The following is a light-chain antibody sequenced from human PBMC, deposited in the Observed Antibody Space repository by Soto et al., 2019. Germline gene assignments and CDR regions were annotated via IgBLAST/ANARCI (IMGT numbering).Light chain of an antibody. V-gene: IGKV4-1*01. CDR3: QQSSSTPLT. J-gene: IGKJ3*01. CDR2: WAS. Sequence: DIVMTQSPDSLAVSLGERATINCKSSQSVLYSSNNKNYLAWYQQKPGQPPKLLIYWASTRESGVPDRFSGSGSRTDFTLTISSLQAEDVAVYYCQQSSSTPLTFGPGTKVDIK. CDR1: QSVLYSSNNKNY.